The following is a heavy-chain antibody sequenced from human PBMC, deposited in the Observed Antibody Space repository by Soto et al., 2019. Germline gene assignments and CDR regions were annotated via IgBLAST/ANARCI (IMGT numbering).Heavy chain of an antibody. J-gene: IGHJ5*02. CDR1: GGTFSSYA. Sequence: SVKVSCKASGGTFSSYAISWVRQAPGQGLEWMGGIIPIFGTANYAQKFQGRVTITADKSTSTAYMELSSLRSEDTAVYYCARGYYDSSGYFSRWFDPWGHGTLVTVSS. V-gene: IGHV1-69*06. D-gene: IGHD3-22*01. CDR3: ARGYYDSSGYFSRWFDP. CDR2: IIPIFGTA.